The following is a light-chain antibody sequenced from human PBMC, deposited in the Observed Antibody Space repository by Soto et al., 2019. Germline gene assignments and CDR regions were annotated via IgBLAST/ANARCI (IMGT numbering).Light chain of an antibody. CDR1: SSNSGAGYD. CDR2: GNS. Sequence: QSVLTQPPSVSGAPGQRVTISCTGSSSNSGAGYDVHWYQQFPGAAPKLLIYGNSNRPSGVPDRFSGSKSGTSASLAITGLQAEDEADYYCQSYDSSLSGSKVFGGGTKLTVL. J-gene: IGLJ2*01. CDR3: QSYDSSLSGSKV. V-gene: IGLV1-40*01.